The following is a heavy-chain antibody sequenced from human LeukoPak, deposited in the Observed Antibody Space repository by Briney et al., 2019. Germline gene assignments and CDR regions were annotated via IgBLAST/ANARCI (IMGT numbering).Heavy chain of an antibody. J-gene: IGHJ6*02. Sequence: ASVKVSCKASGYTFTGYYMHWVRQAPGQGLEWMGWINPNSGGTNYAQKFQGRVTMTRDTSISTAYMELSRLRSDDTAVYYCARDRFSCSSTSCYAHYGMDVWGQGTTVTVSS. V-gene: IGHV1-2*02. CDR3: ARDRFSCSSTSCYAHYGMDV. CDR1: GYTFTGYY. CDR2: INPNSGGT. D-gene: IGHD2-2*01.